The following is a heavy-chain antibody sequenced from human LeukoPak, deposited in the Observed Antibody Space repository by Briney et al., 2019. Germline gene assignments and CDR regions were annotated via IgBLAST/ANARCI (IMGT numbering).Heavy chain of an antibody. V-gene: IGHV1-69*13. J-gene: IGHJ4*02. CDR1: GGSFSNYV. CDR3: ARDDEGPFDY. CDR2: IIPVLGTT. Sequence: GASVKVSSKASGGSFSNYVISWVRQAPGQGLEWMGGIIPVLGTTNYAQKFRARVTISADASTSTAYMDLSSLRSEDTAVYFCARDDEGPFDYWGQGTLVTVST.